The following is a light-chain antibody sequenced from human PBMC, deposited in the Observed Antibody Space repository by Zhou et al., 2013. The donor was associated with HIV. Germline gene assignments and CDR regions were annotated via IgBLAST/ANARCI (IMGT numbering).Light chain of an antibody. CDR3: QQSYNTPYI. J-gene: IGKJ2*01. Sequence: DIQMTQSPSSLSASVGDRVTITCRASQSISSYLNWYQQKPGKAPKVLIYAASSLQSGVPSRFSGSRSGTDFTLTISSLQPEDFATYYCQQSYNTPYIFGQGTKVEIK. V-gene: IGKV1-39*01. CDR2: AAS. CDR1: QSISSY.